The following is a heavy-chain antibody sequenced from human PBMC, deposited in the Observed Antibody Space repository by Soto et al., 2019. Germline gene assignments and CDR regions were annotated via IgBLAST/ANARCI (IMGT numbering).Heavy chain of an antibody. CDR3: ARGPSPYYFDY. J-gene: IGHJ4*02. Sequence: GGSLRLSYAASGFTFSSYWMSWVRQAPGKGLEWVANIKQDGSEKYYVDSVKGRFTISRDNAKNSLYLQMNSLRAEDTDVYYCARGPSPYYFDYWGQGTLVTVSS. CDR1: GFTFSSYW. CDR2: IKQDGSEK. V-gene: IGHV3-7*01.